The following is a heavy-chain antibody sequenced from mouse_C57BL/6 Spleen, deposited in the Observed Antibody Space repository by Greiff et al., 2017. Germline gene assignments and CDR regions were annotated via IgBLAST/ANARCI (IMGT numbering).Heavy chain of an antibody. V-gene: IGHV1-82*01. CDR3: ARGYDYHAMDY. D-gene: IGHD2-10*02. CDR2: IYPGDGDT. J-gene: IGHJ4*01. CDR1: GYAFSSSW. Sequence: VQLQQSGPELVKPGASVKISCKASGYAFSSSWMNWVKQRPGKGLEWIGRIYPGDGDTNYNGKFKGKATLTADKSSSTAYMQLSSLTSEDSAVYFCARGYDYHAMDYWGQGTSVTVSS.